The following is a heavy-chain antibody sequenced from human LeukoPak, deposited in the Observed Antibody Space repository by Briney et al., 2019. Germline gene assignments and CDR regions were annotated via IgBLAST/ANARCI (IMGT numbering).Heavy chain of an antibody. J-gene: IGHJ5*02. CDR1: GGSISSDY. CDR2: IYYSGST. Sequence: SETLSLTCTVSGGSISSDYWSWIRQPPGKGLEWIGYIYYSGSTNYNPSLKSRVTISVDTSKNQFSLKLSSVTAADTAVYYCARSLRRGWFDPWGQGTLVTVFS. CDR3: ARSLRRGWFDP. V-gene: IGHV4-59*01.